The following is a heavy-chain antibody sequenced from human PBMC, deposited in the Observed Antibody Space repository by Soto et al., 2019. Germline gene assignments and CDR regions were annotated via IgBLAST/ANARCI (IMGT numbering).Heavy chain of an antibody. Sequence: ASVKVSCKAAGYTFSTYTMNWVRQAPGQSLEWMGWINAGSGNTKYSQNFQGRVSITRDTSASTVYMELTGLKSEDTAVYYCARDTETLGPRANDALDIWGQGTTVTVSS. CDR1: GYTFSTYT. J-gene: IGHJ6*02. V-gene: IGHV1-3*01. CDR3: ARDTETLGPRANDALDI. CDR2: INAGSGNT. D-gene: IGHD3-3*02.